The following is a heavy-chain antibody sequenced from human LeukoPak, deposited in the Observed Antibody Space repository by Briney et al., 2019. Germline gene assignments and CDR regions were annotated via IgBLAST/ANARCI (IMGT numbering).Heavy chain of an antibody. J-gene: IGHJ6*02. CDR1: GGTFSSYA. CDR2: IIPIFGTA. V-gene: IGHV1-69*13. Sequence: SVKVSCKASGGTFSSYAISWVRQAPGQGLEWMGGIIPIFGTANYAQKFQGRVTITADESTSTAYMELSSLRSEDTAVYYCAGRGDGYRAYYYYGMDVWGQGTTVTVSS. CDR3: AGRGDGYRAYYYYGMDV. D-gene: IGHD5-24*01.